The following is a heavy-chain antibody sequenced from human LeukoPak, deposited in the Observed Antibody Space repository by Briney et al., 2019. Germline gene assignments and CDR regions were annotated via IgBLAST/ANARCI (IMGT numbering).Heavy chain of an antibody. CDR1: GFTFGNYW. CDR3: AKVPFVVVTAIPPDY. CDR2: ISYDGSNK. J-gene: IGHJ4*02. V-gene: IGHV3-30-3*01. Sequence: GGSLRLSCAASGFTFGNYWMHWVRQAPGKGLEWVAVISYDGSNKYYADSVKGRFTISRDNSKNTLYLQMNSLRAEDTAVYYCAKVPFVVVTAIPPDYWGQGTLVTVSS. D-gene: IGHD2-21*02.